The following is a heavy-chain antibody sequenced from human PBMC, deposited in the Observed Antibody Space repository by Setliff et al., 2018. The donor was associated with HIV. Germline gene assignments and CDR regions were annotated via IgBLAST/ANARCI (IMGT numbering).Heavy chain of an antibody. J-gene: IGHJ4*02. CDR2: IFAFLNIP. Sequence: SVKVSCKTSGVTFNTYAFSWVRQAPGQGLEWMGDIFAFLNIPNYAQKFQGGVTITADKPTSTAYMELTGLRSEDTAIYYCATAQGIATANFDYWGQGTLVTVSS. D-gene: IGHD6-13*01. CDR3: ATAQGIATANFDY. CDR1: GVTFNTYA. V-gene: IGHV1-69*10.